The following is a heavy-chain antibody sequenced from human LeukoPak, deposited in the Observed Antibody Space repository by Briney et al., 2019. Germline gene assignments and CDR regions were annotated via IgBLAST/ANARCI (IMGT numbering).Heavy chain of an antibody. CDR1: GGSISSGSYY. CDR2: IYTSGST. D-gene: IGHD3-22*01. V-gene: IGHV4-61*02. J-gene: IGHJ4*02. CDR3: ARVNYYDSSGIDY. Sequence: SQTLSLTCTVSGGSISSGSYYWSWIRQPAGKGLEWIGRIYTSGSTNYKPSLKSRVTISVDTSKNPFSLKLSSVTAADTAVYYCARVNYYDSSGIDYWGQGTLVTVSS.